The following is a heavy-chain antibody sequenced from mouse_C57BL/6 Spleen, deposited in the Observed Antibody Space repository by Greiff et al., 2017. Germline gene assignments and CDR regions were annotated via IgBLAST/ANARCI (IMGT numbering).Heavy chain of an antibody. CDR3: ARDALLYAMDY. CDR2: ISYDGSN. CDR1: GYSITSGYY. Sequence: EVQLQESGPGLVKPSQSLSLTCSVTGYSITSGYYWNWIRQFPGNKLEWIGYISYDGSNNYNPSLKNRISITRDTSKNQFFLKLNSVTTEDTATYYCARDALLYAMDYWGQGTSVTVSS. V-gene: IGHV3-6*01. J-gene: IGHJ4*01.